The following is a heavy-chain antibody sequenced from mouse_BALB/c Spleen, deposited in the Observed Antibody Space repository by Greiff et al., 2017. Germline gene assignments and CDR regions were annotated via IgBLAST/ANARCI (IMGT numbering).Heavy chain of an antibody. V-gene: IGHV1-54*03. CDR1: GYAFTNYL. D-gene: IGHD1-2*01. CDR2: FNPGSGGT. J-gene: IGHJ3*01. CDR3: ARDYYGYCFAY. Sequence: QVQLQQSGAELVRPGTSVKVSCKASGYAFTNYLIEWVKQRPGQGLEWIGVFNPGSGGTNYNEKFKGKATLTADKSSSTAYMQLSSLTSDDSAVYFCARDYYGYCFAYWGQGTLVTVSA.